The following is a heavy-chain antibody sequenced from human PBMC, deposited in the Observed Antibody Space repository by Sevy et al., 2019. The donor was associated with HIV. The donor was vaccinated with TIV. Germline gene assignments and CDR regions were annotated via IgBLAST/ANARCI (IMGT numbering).Heavy chain of an antibody. CDR1: GYTFTDYY. J-gene: IGHJ4*02. V-gene: IGHV1-2*02. Sequence: ASVKVSCKASGYTFTDYYMHWVRQAPGQGLEWMGWISPNSGGTNYAQKFQGRVTMTRDTSISTAYMELSRLRSDDTAVYYCARGPGTAVAGTGYWGQGTLVTVSS. CDR2: ISPNSGGT. CDR3: ARGPGTAVAGTGY. D-gene: IGHD6-19*01.